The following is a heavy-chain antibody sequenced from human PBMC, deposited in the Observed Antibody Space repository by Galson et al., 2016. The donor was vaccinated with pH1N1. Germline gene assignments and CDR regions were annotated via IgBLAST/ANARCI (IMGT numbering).Heavy chain of an antibody. CDR2: IKQDGSEK. Sequence: SLRLSCAASGFTFSNYWMSWVRQAPGKGLEWVANIKQDGSEKYYVDSVKGRFTISRDNAKNSLYLQMNSLRAEDTAVYYCARYSGSFFFDYWGQGTLVTVSS. CDR1: GFTFSNYW. CDR3: ARYSGSFFFDY. D-gene: IGHD1-26*01. J-gene: IGHJ4*02. V-gene: IGHV3-7*01.